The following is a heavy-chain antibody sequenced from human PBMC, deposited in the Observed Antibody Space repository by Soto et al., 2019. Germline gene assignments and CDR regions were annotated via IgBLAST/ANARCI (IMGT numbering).Heavy chain of an antibody. J-gene: IGHJ6*02. V-gene: IGHV3-30-3*01. CDR3: ARDGSTSSREFYYYYGMDV. D-gene: IGHD2-2*01. CDR2: ISYDGSNK. CDR1: GFTFSSYA. Sequence: GGSLRLSCAASGFTFSSYAMHWVRQAPGKGLEWVAVISYDGSNKYYADSVKGRFTISRDNSKNTLYLQMNSLRAEDTAVYYCARDGSTSSREFYYYYGMDVWGQGTTVTVSS.